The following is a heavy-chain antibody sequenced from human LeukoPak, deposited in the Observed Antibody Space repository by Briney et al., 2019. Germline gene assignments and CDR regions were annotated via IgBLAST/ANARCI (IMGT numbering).Heavy chain of an antibody. Sequence: GGSLRLSCAGSGFIFSDYYIDWVRQAPGKGLEWVGRNRNKANSYSTEYGASVKGRFSISRAESNNAVHLQMSSLKAEDTAVYYCVRCHNGTYLYYFDYWGQGTLVTVSS. D-gene: IGHD1-26*01. CDR1: GFIFSDYY. CDR3: VRCHNGTYLYYFDY. V-gene: IGHV3-72*01. J-gene: IGHJ4*02. CDR2: NRNKANSYST.